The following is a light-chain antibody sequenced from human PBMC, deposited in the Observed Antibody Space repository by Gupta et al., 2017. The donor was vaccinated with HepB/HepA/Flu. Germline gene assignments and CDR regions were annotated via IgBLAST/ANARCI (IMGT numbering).Light chain of an antibody. Sequence: DIVMTQSPLSLPVTPGESASISCRSSQSLVKSNGYNYLDWYLQKPGQSPQLLIYLGSNRASGVPDRFSGSGSGADVTLKISRVEADDVGVYYCMQALESPRTFGQGTKLEIK. V-gene: IGKV2-28*01. CDR3: MQALESPRT. J-gene: IGKJ2*02. CDR2: LGS. CDR1: QSLVKSNGYNY.